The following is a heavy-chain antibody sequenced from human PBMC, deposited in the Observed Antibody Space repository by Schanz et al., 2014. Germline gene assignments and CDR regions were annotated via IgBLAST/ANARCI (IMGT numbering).Heavy chain of an antibody. CDR3: ARDHPHRGVTGYYNDV. D-gene: IGHD3-9*01. V-gene: IGHV3-30*04. Sequence: QVQLVESGGGVVQPGRSLRLSCVASGFTFSNFAMHWVRQAPGKGLEWVTIISHDGSIQYGADSVKGRFTISRDNAKNSLYLQMNSLRDEDTAVYYCARDHPHRGVTGYYNDVWGQGTSVTVSS. CDR1: GFTFSNFA. J-gene: IGHJ6*02. CDR2: ISHDGSIQ.